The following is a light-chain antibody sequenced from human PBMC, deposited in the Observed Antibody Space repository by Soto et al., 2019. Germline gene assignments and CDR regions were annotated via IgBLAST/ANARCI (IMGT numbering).Light chain of an antibody. CDR2: AAS. Sequence: DIQMTQSPSSLSASGGDRVTINCRASQGITTSLNGFQQKPGKAPKFLIYAASNLQSGVPSRFSGSGSGTDFTHTINSLNPEDFATYYCQQTYSPPPMFGQGTNVDIK. CDR3: QQTYSPPPM. CDR1: QGITTS. J-gene: IGKJ1*01. V-gene: IGKV1-39*01.